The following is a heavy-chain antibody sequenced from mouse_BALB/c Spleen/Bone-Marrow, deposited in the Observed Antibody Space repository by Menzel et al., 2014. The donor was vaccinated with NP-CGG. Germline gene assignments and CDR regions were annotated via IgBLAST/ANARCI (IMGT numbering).Heavy chain of an antibody. J-gene: IGHJ1*01. D-gene: IGHD2-3*01. CDR1: YY. CDR2: INPSNGGT. Sequence: YYMYWVKQRPGQGLEWIGEINPSNGGTNFNEKFKSKATLTVDKSSSTAYMQLSSLTSEDSAVYYCTRSDGYYVPHWYFDVWGAGTTVTVSS. CDR3: TRSDGYYVPHWYFDV. V-gene: IGHV1S81*02.